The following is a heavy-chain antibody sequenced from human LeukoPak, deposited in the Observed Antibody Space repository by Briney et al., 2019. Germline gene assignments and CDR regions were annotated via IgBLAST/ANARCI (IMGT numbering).Heavy chain of an antibody. CDR1: GFTFSSYE. CDR2: ISSSGSTI. CDR3: ACSSSSGDYYYYYGMDV. Sequence: GGSLRLSCAASGFTFSSYEMNWVRQAPGKGLEWVSYISSSGSTIYYADSVKGRFTISRDNAKNSLYLRMNSLRAEDTAVYYCACSSSSGDYYYYYGMDVWGQGTTVTVSS. V-gene: IGHV3-48*03. D-gene: IGHD6-6*01. J-gene: IGHJ6*02.